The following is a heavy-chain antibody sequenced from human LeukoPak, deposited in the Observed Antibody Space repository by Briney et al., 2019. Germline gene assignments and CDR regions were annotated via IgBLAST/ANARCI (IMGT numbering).Heavy chain of an antibody. V-gene: IGHV1-46*01. CDR1: GGTFSSYA. D-gene: IGHD4-17*01. Sequence: ASVKVSCKASGGTFSSYAISWVRQAPGQGLEWMGIINPSGGSTSYAQKFQGRATMTRDMSTSTVYMELSSLRSEDTAVYYCARGTTVTTLNDAFDIWGQGTMVTVSS. J-gene: IGHJ3*02. CDR3: ARGTTVTTLNDAFDI. CDR2: INPSGGST.